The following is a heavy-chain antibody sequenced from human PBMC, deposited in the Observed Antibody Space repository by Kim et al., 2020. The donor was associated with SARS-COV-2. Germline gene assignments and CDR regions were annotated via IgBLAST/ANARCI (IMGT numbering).Heavy chain of an antibody. Sequence: GESLKISCKGSGYSFTYYWIDWVRQMPGKGLEWMGIIYPGDSDTRYNPSFQGQVTMSADKSINTAYLQWNTLKASDTAIYYCARRGHRDSPPLGYNGMDVWGQGTTVIVSS. CDR3: ARRGHRDSPPLGYNGMDV. D-gene: IGHD5-12*01. V-gene: IGHV5-51*01. CDR2: IYPGDSDT. J-gene: IGHJ6*02. CDR1: GYSFTYYW.